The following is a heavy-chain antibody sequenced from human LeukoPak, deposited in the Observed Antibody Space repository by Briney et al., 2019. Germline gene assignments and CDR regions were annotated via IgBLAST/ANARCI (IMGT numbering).Heavy chain of an antibody. CDR1: GFTFSSYS. D-gene: IGHD2-21*02. CDR3: ARVGMTANDY. J-gene: IGHJ4*02. V-gene: IGHV3-21*01. CDR2: ISSSSSYI. Sequence: GGSLRLSCAASGFTFSSYSMNWVRQAPGKGLEWVSSISSSSSYIYYVDSVKGRFTISRDNAKNSLYLQMNSLRAEDTAVYYCARVGMTANDYWGQGTLVTVSS.